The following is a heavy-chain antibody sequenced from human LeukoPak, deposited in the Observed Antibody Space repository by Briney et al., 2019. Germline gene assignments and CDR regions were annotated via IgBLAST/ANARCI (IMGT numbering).Heavy chain of an antibody. J-gene: IGHJ4*02. D-gene: IGHD1-26*01. CDR2: ISWNSGSI. CDR1: GFTFDDYA. CDR3: AKDSSGSYYFDY. V-gene: IGHV3-9*01. Sequence: GGSLRLSCAASGFTFDDYAMYWVRQAPGKGLEWVSGISWNSGSIGYADSVKGRFTISRDNAKNSLYLQMNSLRAEDTALYYCAKDSSGSYYFDYWGQGTLVTVSS.